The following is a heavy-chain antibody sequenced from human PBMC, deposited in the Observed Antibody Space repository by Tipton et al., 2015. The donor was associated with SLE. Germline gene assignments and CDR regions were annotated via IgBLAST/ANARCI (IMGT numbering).Heavy chain of an antibody. Sequence: TLSLTCSVSSVSISGYYCSWIRQAPGKGLEWVGFIYHSGTTKYNPSLKNRVSISIDTSKNQFSLKLSSVTAADTAVYYCARFHVKSYYEFDCWGQGTLVTVSS. CDR1: SVSISGYY. J-gene: IGHJ4*02. CDR2: IYHSGTT. V-gene: IGHV4-59*08. D-gene: IGHD3-10*01. CDR3: ARFHVKSYYEFDC.